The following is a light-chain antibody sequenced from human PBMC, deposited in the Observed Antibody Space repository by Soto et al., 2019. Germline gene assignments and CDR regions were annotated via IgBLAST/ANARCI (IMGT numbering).Light chain of an antibody. V-gene: IGKV3-15*01. Sequence: EIVMTQSPATLAVSPGERSPLSCMASQSVSINLAWYQQKPGQARRLLIYGAFTRATGILARFSGSGSGTEFTLTISSLQSEDFAVYYCQQYYDWPITFGQGTRLEIK. CDR2: GAF. J-gene: IGKJ5*01. CDR3: QQYYDWPIT. CDR1: QSVSIN.